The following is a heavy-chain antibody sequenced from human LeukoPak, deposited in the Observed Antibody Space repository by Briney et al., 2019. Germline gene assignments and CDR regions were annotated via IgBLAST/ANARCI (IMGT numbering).Heavy chain of an antibody. CDR3: ARGRYYDSSGYYYFDY. J-gene: IGHJ4*02. D-gene: IGHD3-22*01. CDR1: GYTFTSYG. CDR2: ISAYNGNT. Sequence: ASVKVSCKASGYTFTSYGISWVRQAPGQGLEWMGWISAYNGNTNYAQKLQGRVTMTTDTSTSTAYMELRSLRSDGTAVYYCARGRYYDSSGYYYFDYWGQGTLVTVSS. V-gene: IGHV1-18*01.